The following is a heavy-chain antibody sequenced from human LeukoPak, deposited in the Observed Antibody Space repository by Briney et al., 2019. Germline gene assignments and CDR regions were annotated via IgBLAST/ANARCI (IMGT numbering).Heavy chain of an antibody. Sequence: SETLSLTCTVSGGSISSSSYYWNWIRQPPGKGLEWIGYIYYSGNTNYNPSLKSRVTISVDTSKNQFSLKLSSVTAADTDVYYCAGDQYAMDVWGQGTTVTVSS. CDR1: GGSISSSSYY. CDR2: IYYSGNT. CDR3: AGDQYAMDV. J-gene: IGHJ6*02. D-gene: IGHD2-21*02. V-gene: IGHV4-61*05.